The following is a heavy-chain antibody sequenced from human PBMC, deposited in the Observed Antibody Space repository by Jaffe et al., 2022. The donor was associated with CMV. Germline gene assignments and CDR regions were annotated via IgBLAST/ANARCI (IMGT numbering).Heavy chain of an antibody. V-gene: IGHV5-51*01. CDR3: ARRSQGFPAVGTPVRSYYYMDV. CDR2: IYPGDSDT. CDR1: GYSFTSYW. Sequence: EVQLVQSGAEVKKPGESLKISCKGSGYSFTSYWIGWVRQMPGKGLEWMGIIYPGDSDTRYSPSFQGQVTISADKSISTAYLQWSSLKASDTAMYYCARRSQGFPAVGTPVRSYYYMDVWGKGTTVTVSS. D-gene: IGHD7-27*01. J-gene: IGHJ6*03.